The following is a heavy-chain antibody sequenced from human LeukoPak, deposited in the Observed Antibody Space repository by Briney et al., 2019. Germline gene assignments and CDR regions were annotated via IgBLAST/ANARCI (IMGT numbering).Heavy chain of an antibody. J-gene: IGHJ4*02. V-gene: IGHV1-2*02. CDR2: INPNSGGT. CDR3: ARAERCSSTSCHTPSFDY. CDR1: GYTFSGYY. Sequence: ASVKVSCKASGYTFSGYYMHWVRQAPGQGLEWMGWINPNSGGTKYAQRFQGRVTMTRDTSISTAYMELSRLRSDDTAVYYCARAERCSSTSCHTPSFDYWGQGTLVTVSS. D-gene: IGHD2-2*02.